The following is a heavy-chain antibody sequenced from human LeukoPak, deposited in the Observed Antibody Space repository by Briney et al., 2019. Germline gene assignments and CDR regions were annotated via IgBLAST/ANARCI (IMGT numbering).Heavy chain of an antibody. CDR2: ISYDGSAK. CDR3: AKAGSTSGAFDY. D-gene: IGHD1-26*01. Sequence: GRSLRLSCAASGFTFSDYGMHWVRQAPGKGLEWVAVISYDGSAKYYADSVKGRFTISRDNSKNTLYLQMNSLRPEDTAVYYCAKAGSTSGAFDYWGQGTLVIVSS. J-gene: IGHJ4*02. CDR1: GFTFSDYG. V-gene: IGHV3-30*18.